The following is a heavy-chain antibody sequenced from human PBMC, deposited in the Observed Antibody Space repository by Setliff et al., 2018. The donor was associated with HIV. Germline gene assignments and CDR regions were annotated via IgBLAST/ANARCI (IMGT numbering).Heavy chain of an antibody. CDR2: IISVLEIT. Sequence: SVKVSCKASGGTSSTHAMNWVRQAPGRGLEWMGQIISVLEITGYAQKFQGRVTITADESTSTFYLELSGLRSDDTAVYYCAGPRGDEAFDIWGQGTKVTVSS. CDR1: GGTSSTHA. CDR3: AGPRGDEAFDI. V-gene: IGHV1-69*10. D-gene: IGHD3-10*01. J-gene: IGHJ3*02.